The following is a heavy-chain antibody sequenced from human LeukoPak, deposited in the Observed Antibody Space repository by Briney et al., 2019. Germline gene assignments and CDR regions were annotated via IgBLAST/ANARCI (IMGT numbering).Heavy chain of an antibody. V-gene: IGHV3-23*01. CDR3: AKGIDGSGYYPFDY. CDR1: GFTFGDYA. D-gene: IGHD3-22*01. Sequence: GGSLRLSCTASGFTFGDYAMSWFRQAPGKGLEWVSAISGSGGYTCYADSVKGRFTISRDNSKNTLYLQMNSLRAEDTAVYYCAKGIDGSGYYPFDYWGQGTLVTVSS. J-gene: IGHJ4*02. CDR2: ISGSGGYT.